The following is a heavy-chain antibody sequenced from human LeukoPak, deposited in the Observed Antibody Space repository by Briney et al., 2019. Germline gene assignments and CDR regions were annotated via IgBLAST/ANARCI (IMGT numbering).Heavy chain of an antibody. J-gene: IGHJ4*02. Sequence: GRSLRLSCAASGFTFSSYGMHWVRKAPGKGLEWVAVISYDGSNKYYADSVKGRFTISRDNSKNTLYLQMNSLRAEDTAVYYCAKNGAKYSSDYFDYWGQGTLVTVSS. D-gene: IGHD6-19*01. V-gene: IGHV3-30*18. CDR3: AKNGAKYSSDYFDY. CDR2: ISYDGSNK. CDR1: GFTFSSYG.